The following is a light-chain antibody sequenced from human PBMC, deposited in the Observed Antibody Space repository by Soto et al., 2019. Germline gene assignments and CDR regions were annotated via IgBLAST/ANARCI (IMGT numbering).Light chain of an antibody. CDR2: DAY. J-gene: IGKJ1*01. Sequence: VLLTQSPVTLSLSPGQRATLSCRASQSFRGLLAWYQQKPGQAPRLLIYDAYNRATGIPPRFSGSGSGTGFTLTISCLQSEDFATYYCQQYYSFPRTFGQGTKVDIK. CDR1: QSFRGL. CDR3: QQYYSFPRT. V-gene: IGKV3-11*01.